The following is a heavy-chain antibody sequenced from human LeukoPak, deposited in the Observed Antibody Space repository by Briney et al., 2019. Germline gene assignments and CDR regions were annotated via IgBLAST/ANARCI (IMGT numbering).Heavy chain of an antibody. CDR1: GFTFSDYY. D-gene: IGHD3-10*01. CDR3: ATGDGVYYYYGMDV. CDR2: ISSSSSYT. J-gene: IGHJ6*02. Sequence: GGSLRLSCTASGFTFSDYYMSWIRQAPGKGLEWVSYISSSSSYTNYADSVKGRFTISRDNAENSLYLQMNSLRAEDTAVYYCATGDGVYYYYGMDVWGQGTTVTVSS. V-gene: IGHV3-11*05.